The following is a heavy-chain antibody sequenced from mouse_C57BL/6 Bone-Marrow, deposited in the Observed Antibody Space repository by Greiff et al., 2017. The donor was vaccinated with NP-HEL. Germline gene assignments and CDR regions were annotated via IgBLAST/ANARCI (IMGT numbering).Heavy chain of an antibody. Sequence: EVQGVESGGGLVKPGGSLKLSCAASGFTFSSYAMSWVRQTPEKRLEWVATISDGGSYTYYPDNVKGRFTISRDNAKNNLYLQMSHLKSEDTAMYYCARENITTVVAHYYAMDYWGQGTSVTVSS. D-gene: IGHD1-1*01. CDR1: GFTFSSYA. J-gene: IGHJ4*01. CDR2: ISDGGSYT. CDR3: ARENITTVVAHYYAMDY. V-gene: IGHV5-4*01.